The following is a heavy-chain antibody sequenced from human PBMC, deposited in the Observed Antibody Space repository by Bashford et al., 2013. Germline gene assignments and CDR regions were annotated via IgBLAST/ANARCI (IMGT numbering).Heavy chain of an antibody. CDR3: ARHVLNQYAAYYFDS. J-gene: IGHJ4*02. D-gene: IGHD2-2*01. CDR2: IYYTGST. V-gene: IGHV4-39*01. Sequence: SETLSLTCTVSGGSISSSSYYWGWIRQPPGKGLEWIGSIYYTGSTYYNPSLRSRVTISADMSKNQLSLKLRSVTAADTAMYYCARHVLNQYAAYYFDSWGQGTLVTVSS. CDR1: GGSISSSSYY.